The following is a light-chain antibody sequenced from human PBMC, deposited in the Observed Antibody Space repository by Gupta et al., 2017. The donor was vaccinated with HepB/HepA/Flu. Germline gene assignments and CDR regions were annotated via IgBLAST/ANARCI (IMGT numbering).Light chain of an antibody. CDR3: QQCGTSPLS. Sequence: IVLTQSPGTLSLSQAERATLSCRASQSVSSCYLSWYQQKPGQAPMLLIDGSSSRATGLPDRCSGRWSATDFTLTISILEPEYFALYCCQQCGTSPLSFGGGTKVEMK. V-gene: IGKV3-20*01. CDR2: GSS. CDR1: QSVSSCY. J-gene: IGKJ4*01.